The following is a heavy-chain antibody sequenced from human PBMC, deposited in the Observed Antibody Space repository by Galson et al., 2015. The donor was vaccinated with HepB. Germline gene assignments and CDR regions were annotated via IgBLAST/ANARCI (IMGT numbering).Heavy chain of an antibody. CDR2: IKQDGSEK. V-gene: IGHV3-7*03. CDR1: GFTFSSYW. CDR3: ARDNSEMATRFPQDYYYGMDV. Sequence: SLRLSCAASGFTFSSYWMSWVRQAPGKGLEWVANIKQDGSEKYYVDSVKGRFTISRDNAKNSLYLQMNSLRAEDTAVYYCARDNSEMATRFPQDYYYGMDVWGQGTTVTVSS. J-gene: IGHJ6*02. D-gene: IGHD5-24*01.